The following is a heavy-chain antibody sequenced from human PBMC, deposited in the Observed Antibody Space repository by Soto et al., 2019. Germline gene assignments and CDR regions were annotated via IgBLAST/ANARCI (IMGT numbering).Heavy chain of an antibody. J-gene: IGHJ5*02. CDR1: GDSISSYY. Sequence: PSETLSLTCTVSGDSISSYYWSWIRQTPGKGLEWIGYIYFSGSTNYNPSLRSRVTISVDTSKNRFSLQLSSVTAADTAVYYCARDRERFDPWGQGTLVTVSS. CDR3: ARDRERFDP. D-gene: IGHD1-1*01. V-gene: IGHV4-59*01. CDR2: IYFSGST.